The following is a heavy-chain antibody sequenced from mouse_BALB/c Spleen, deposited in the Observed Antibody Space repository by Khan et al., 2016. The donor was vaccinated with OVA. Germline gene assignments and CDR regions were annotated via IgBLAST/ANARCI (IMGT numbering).Heavy chain of an antibody. CDR3: ARGNYYGYYFDY. D-gene: IGHD1-1*01. CDR2: ISYSGVT. CDR1: GYSITSGYA. J-gene: IGHJ2*01. Sequence: EVQLQESGPGLVKPSQSLSLTCTVTGYSITSGYAWNWIRQFPGNKLEWMGYISYSGVTSYTPSLKSRISITRDTSKNQFFRQLNSVTTEDTATYYCARGNYYGYYFDYWGQGPTLTVSS. V-gene: IGHV3-2*02.